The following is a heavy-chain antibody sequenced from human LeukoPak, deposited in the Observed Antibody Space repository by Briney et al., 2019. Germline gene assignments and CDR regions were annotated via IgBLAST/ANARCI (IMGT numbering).Heavy chain of an antibody. J-gene: IGHJ6*03. CDR1: GGSISSGSYY. Sequence: SETLSLTCTVSGGSISSGSYYWSWIRQPAGKGLEWIGRIYTSGSTNYNPSLKSRVTISVDTSKNQFSLKLSSVTAADTAVYYCAREGWFYYMDVWGKGTTVTVSS. V-gene: IGHV4-61*02. D-gene: IGHD3-10*01. CDR3: AREGWFYYMDV. CDR2: IYTSGST.